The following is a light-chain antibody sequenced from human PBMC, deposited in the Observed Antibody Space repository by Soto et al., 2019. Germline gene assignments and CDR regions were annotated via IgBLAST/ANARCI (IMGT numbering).Light chain of an antibody. Sequence: QAVVTQEPSLTVSPGGTVTLTGGSSTGDVTSGHYPYWLQQKPGQAPRTLIFDTTKEHSWTPARFSGSLLGGKAALTLSGAQPEDEAEYYCLLSYGGTWVFGGGTKVTVL. CDR3: LLSYGGTWV. J-gene: IGLJ3*02. CDR2: DTT. V-gene: IGLV7-46*01. CDR1: TGDVTSGHY.